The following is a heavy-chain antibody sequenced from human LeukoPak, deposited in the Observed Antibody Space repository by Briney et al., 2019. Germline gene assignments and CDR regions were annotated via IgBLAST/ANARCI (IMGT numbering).Heavy chain of an antibody. CDR3: ARGAKFRSYGSGTYYTSLPFDP. J-gene: IGHJ5*02. CDR2: INTGNGNT. Sequence: ASVKVSCKASGYTFTSYTMHWVRQAPGQRLEWMGWINTGNGNTKYSQEFQGRVTITRDTSASTAYMELSSLRSEDMAVYYCARGAKFRSYGSGTYYTSLPFDPWGQGTLGTVSS. D-gene: IGHD3-10*01. CDR1: GYTFTSYT. V-gene: IGHV1-3*03.